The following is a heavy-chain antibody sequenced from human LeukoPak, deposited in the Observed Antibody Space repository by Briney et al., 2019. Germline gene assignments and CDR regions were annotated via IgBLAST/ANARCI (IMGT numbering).Heavy chain of an antibody. J-gene: IGHJ5*02. CDR2: INGSGGST. Sequence: GGSLRLSCVASGFTFSTYAMSWVRQAPGKGLEWVSDINGSGGSTHYADSVKGRFTISRDNAKNTLYLQMNSLRVEDTAVYYWAKGGGLRFDPWGQGTLVTVSS. CDR1: GFTFSTYA. CDR3: AKGGGLRFDP. V-gene: IGHV3-23*01.